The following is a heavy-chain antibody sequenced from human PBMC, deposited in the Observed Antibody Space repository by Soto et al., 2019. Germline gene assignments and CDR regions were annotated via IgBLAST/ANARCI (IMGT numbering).Heavy chain of an antibody. Sequence: ASVKFSCTTSGYTFSNYGITWVRQAPGQPLEWLGWISLYSDGTNYAQKFQGRVSMTTDTSTTTAYMELRSLRSDDTAVYYCARVVPGADSWFGTLGQGILVTVSS. D-gene: IGHD2-2*01. V-gene: IGHV1-18*01. CDR2: ISLYSDGT. J-gene: IGHJ5*02. CDR1: GYTFSNYG. CDR3: ARVVPGADSWFGT.